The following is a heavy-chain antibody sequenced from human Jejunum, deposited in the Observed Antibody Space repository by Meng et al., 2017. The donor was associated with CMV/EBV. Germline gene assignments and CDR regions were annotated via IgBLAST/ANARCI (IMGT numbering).Heavy chain of an antibody. Sequence: CAVSGFNFESAEMNWVRQTPGKGLEWVSYISGPGKAIYYADSVRGRFTISRDNAKNSLSLQMSGLRAEDTAVYYCARLQWAAFDFLGQGTLVTVSS. V-gene: IGHV3-48*03. CDR3: ARLQWAAFDF. D-gene: IGHD4-11*01. CDR1: GFNFESAE. CDR2: ISGPGKAI. J-gene: IGHJ4*02.